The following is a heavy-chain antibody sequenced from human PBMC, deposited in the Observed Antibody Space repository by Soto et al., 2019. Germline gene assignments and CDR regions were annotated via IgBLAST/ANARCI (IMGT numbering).Heavy chain of an antibody. Sequence: SETLSLTCNVPGGSINTAGYYWSWIRQVPGKGLEWIGYIFYSGSSYYHPSLKSRASISVDRSKNQFSLKVNSVTAADTAVYYCALTLRHGVLKFDSWGQGTLVTVSS. D-gene: IGHD3-10*01. V-gene: IGHV4-31*03. CDR2: IFYSGSS. CDR3: ALTLRHGVLKFDS. CDR1: GGSINTAGYY. J-gene: IGHJ4*02.